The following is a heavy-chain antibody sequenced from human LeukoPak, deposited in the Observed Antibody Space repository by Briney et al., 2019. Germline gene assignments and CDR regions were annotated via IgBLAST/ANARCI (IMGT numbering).Heavy chain of an antibody. J-gene: IGHJ3*02. CDR2: IYYSGST. CDR3: ARTVGYCSGGSCYERAFDI. CDR1: GGSISSYY. D-gene: IGHD2-15*01. V-gene: IGHV4-59*01. Sequence: SGTLSLTCAVSGGSISSYYWSWIRQPPGKGLEWIGDIYYSGSTIYNPALKGRVTISVDTSKNQFSLKLSSVTAADTAVYYCARTVGYCSGGSCYERAFDIWGQGTMVTVSS.